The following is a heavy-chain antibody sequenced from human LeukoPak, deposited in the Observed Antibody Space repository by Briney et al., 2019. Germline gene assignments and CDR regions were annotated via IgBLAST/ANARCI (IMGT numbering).Heavy chain of an antibody. V-gene: IGHV3-30*02. CDR3: AKGPASWTPPLIDY. CDR1: GFTFSSYG. J-gene: IGHJ4*02. Sequence: GGSLRLSCAASGFTFSSYGMHWVRQTPGKGLEWVAFILYDGSDTFYADSVKGRFTISKDNSKNTLYLQMNSLRLEDAALYYCAKGPASWTPPLIDYWGQGTLVTVSS. CDR2: ILYDGSDT. D-gene: IGHD2-2*01.